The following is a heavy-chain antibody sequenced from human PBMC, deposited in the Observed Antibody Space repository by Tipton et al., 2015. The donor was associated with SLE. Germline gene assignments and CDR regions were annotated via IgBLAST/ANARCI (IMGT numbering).Heavy chain of an antibody. D-gene: IGHD3-22*01. CDR2: IYYSGST. Sequence: TLSLTCTVSGGSISSSSYYLGWFRQPPGKGLEWIGSIYYSGSTYYNPSLKSRITISVDTSKNQFSLKLSSVTAADTAVYYCARLHWYYYDSSGADYWGQGTLVTVSS. CDR1: GGSISSSSYY. CDR3: ARLHWYYYDSSGADY. V-gene: IGHV4-39*01. J-gene: IGHJ4*02.